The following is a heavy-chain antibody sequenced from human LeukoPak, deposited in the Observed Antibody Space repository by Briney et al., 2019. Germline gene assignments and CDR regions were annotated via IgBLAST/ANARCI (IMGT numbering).Heavy chain of an antibody. D-gene: IGHD1-26*01. CDR2: ISGSGGST. Sequence: GGSLRLSCAASGFTFSSYAMNWVRQAPGKGLEWVSGISGSGGSTYYADSVKGRFTISRDNSKNTLYLQMNSLRAEDTAVYYCAREGSGSYYAYYFDYWGQGTLVTVSS. CDR1: GFTFSSYA. CDR3: AREGSGSYYAYYFDY. J-gene: IGHJ4*02. V-gene: IGHV3-23*01.